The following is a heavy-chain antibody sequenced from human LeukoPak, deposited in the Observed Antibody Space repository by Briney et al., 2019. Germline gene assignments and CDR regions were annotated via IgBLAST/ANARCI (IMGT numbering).Heavy chain of an antibody. D-gene: IGHD5-18*01. J-gene: IGHJ4*02. CDR1: GFTFSSYG. CDR3: ARDDVDTAMVTDY. V-gene: IGHV3-30*03. CDR2: ISYDGSNK. Sequence: PGRSLRLSCAASGFTFSSYGMHWVRQAPGKGLEWVAVISYDGSNKYYADSVKGQFTISRDNSKNTLYLQMNSLRAEDTAVYYCARDDVDTAMVTDYWGQGTLVTVSS.